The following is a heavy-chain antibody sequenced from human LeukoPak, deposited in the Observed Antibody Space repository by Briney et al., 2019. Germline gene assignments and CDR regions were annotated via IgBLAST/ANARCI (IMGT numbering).Heavy chain of an antibody. CDR3: AVYCSSTSCFRFDP. CDR1: GGTFSSYT. V-gene: IGHV1-69*02. J-gene: IGHJ5*02. CDR2: IIPILGIA. D-gene: IGHD2-2*01. Sequence: GASVKVSCKASGGTFSSYTISWVRQAPGQGPEWMGRIIPILGIANYAQKFQGRVTITADKSTSTAYMELSSLRSEDAAVYYCAVYCSSTSCFRFDPWGQGTLVTVSS.